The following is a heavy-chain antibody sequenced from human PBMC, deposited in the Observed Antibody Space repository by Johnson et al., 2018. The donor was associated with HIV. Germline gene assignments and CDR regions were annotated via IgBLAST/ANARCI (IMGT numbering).Heavy chain of an antibody. J-gene: IGHJ3*02. CDR1: GFTFSSYG. V-gene: IGHV3-33*01. CDR3: ARDYRGALDI. Sequence: QVQLVESGGGVVQPGRSLRLSCAASGFTFSSYGMHWVRQAPGKGLEWVAVIWYDGSNEYYADSVRGRFTVSRDNSKNTLYLQMNSLRVEDTAVYFCARDYRGALDIWGQGTMVTVSS. CDR2: IWYDGSNE. D-gene: IGHD4-11*01.